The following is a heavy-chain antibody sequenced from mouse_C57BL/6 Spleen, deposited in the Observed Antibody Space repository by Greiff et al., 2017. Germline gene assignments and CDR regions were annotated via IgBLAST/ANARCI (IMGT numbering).Heavy chain of an antibody. CDR3: ARGWLRAMDY. D-gene: IGHD2-3*01. J-gene: IGHJ4*01. V-gene: IGHV1-80*01. Sequence: QVQLQQSGAELVKPGASVKISCKASGYAFSSYWMNWVKQRPGQGLEWIGRIYPGDGDTNYNGKFKGKATLTADKSSSTAYMQLSSLTSEDSAVYFCARGWLRAMDYWGQGTSVTVSS. CDR2: IYPGDGDT. CDR1: GYAFSSYW.